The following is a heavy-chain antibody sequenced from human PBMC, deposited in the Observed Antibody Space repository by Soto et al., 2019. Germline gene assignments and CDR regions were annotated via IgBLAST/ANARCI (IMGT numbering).Heavy chain of an antibody. CDR2: LSGSGGVT. CDR3: AKAVPFLDYYDYIWGSYPEPLDY. D-gene: IGHD3-16*02. J-gene: IGHJ4*02. Sequence: PGGSLRLSCAASGFTFNTYAMSWVRQAPGKGLEWVSGLSGSGGVTDYADSVKGRFTISRDNSRNTLYLQMNSLRVEDTAVYYCAKAVPFLDYYDYIWGSYPEPLDYWGQGTPVTVSS. V-gene: IGHV3-23*01. CDR1: GFTFNTYA.